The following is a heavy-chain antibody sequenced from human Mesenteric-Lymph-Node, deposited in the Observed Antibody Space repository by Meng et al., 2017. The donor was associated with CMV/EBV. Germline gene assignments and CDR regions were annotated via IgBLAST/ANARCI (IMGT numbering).Heavy chain of an antibody. D-gene: IGHD2-8*01. CDR3: AKVMRMEGHYYYGMDV. CDR2: ISYDASNK. J-gene: IGHJ6*02. CDR1: GFTFSGYS. V-gene: IGHV3-30-3*01. Sequence: GESLKISCAASGFTFSGYSMHWVRQAPGKGLEWVAVISYDASNKFYADSVKGRFTISRDNSKNTLFLQMNSLRAEDTAVYYCAKVMRMEGHYYYGMDVWGQGTTVTVSS.